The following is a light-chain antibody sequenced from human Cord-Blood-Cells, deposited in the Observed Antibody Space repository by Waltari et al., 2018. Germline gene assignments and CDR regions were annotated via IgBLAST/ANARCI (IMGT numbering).Light chain of an antibody. CDR1: XSNXXXNT. CDR3: AAWDDSLNGVV. J-gene: IGLJ2*01. Sequence: QSVLTQPPSAXGTPXXXVTISCSXXXSNXXXNTXXRYQRLPGTAPNLLIHSNTQRPSGVPDRFSGAKSGTSASLAISGLQSEDEADYYCAAWDDSLNGVVFGGGTKLTVX. CDR2: SNT. V-gene: IGLV1-44*01.